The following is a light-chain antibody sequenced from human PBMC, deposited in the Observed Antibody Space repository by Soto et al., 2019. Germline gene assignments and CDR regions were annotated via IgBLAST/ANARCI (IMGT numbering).Light chain of an antibody. Sequence: DIQMTQSASSLSASVADRVTTTCWASQTVSIYVNWYQQTPGKATDLLILAAYDLQSGVPSRVSGRGAGKDCTRTISSLQPEDLATDDCQQASSFPLTVGGGTKVEIK. CDR1: QTVSIY. CDR3: QQASSFPLT. V-gene: IGKV1-39*01. CDR2: AAY. J-gene: IGKJ4*01.